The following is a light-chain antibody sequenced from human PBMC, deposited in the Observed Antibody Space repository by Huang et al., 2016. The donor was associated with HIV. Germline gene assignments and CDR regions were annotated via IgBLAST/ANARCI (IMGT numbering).Light chain of an antibody. V-gene: IGKV3-15*01. Sequence: EIVMTQSPDTLSVSPGEGATLPCRASQSINGNLAWYQQKPGQAPSLLIYGASTRATGVPARFSGSGSGAVFTLTISSLQSEDFAFYYCQQYNDWPRTFGQGTRLEIK. CDR3: QQYNDWPRT. CDR1: QSINGN. CDR2: GAS. J-gene: IGKJ2*01.